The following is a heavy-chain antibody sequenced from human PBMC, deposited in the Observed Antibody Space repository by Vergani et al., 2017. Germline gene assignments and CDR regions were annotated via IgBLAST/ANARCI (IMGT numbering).Heavy chain of an antibody. V-gene: IGHV4-59*01. CDR2: IYYSGST. CDR3: AGDSSSWQRADY. Sequence: QVQLQESGPGLVRPSETLSLTCTVSGVSITTYYWSWVRQPPGKGLEWLGYIYYSGSTTYNPSLKSRLTISVDTSKNQFSLRLSSVTAADTALYYCAGDSSSWQRADYWGQGTLVTVSS. CDR1: GVSITTYY. D-gene: IGHD6-13*01. J-gene: IGHJ4*02.